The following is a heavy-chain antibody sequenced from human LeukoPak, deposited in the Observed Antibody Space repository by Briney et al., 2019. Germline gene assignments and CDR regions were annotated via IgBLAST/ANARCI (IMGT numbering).Heavy chain of an antibody. D-gene: IGHD6-19*01. CDR3: ARGWLGSAFDN. J-gene: IGHJ4*02. Sequence: GGSLRLSCAASGFTFSSYALSWVRQAPGKGLECVSAISGIGGSTYSADSLKGRFTISRDNSKNTPYLQINSLRTDGPAVFYCARGWLGSAFDNWGQGTLVTVSS. V-gene: IGHV3-23*01. CDR2: ISGIGGST. CDR1: GFTFSSYA.